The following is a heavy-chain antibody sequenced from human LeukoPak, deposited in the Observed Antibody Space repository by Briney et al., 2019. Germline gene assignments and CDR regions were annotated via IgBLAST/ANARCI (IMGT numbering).Heavy chain of an antibody. CDR3: ARDQGGYYGSSGYRLSYFDY. V-gene: IGHV4-39*06. CDR2: IYYSGST. Sequence: SETLSLTCTVSGGSISSSSYYWGWIRQPPGKGLEWIGSIYYSGSTYYNPSLKSRVTISVDTSKNRFALKLRSVTAADTAVYYCARDQGGYYGSSGYRLSYFDYWGQGTLVTVSS. D-gene: IGHD3-22*01. J-gene: IGHJ4*02. CDR1: GGSISSSSYY.